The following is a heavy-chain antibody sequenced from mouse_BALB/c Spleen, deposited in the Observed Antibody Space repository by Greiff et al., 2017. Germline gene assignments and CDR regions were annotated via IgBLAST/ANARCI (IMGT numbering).Heavy chain of an antibody. V-gene: IGHV5-17*02. Sequence: EVKLEESGGGLVQPGGSRKLSCAASGFTFSSFGMHWVRQAPEKGLEWVAYISSGSSTIYYADTVKGRFTISRDNPKNTLFLQMTSLRSEDTAMYYCAKGDGSLDYWGQGTTLTVSS. J-gene: IGHJ2*01. D-gene: IGHD1-1*01. CDR2: ISSGSSTI. CDR1: GFTFSSFG. CDR3: AKGDGSLDY.